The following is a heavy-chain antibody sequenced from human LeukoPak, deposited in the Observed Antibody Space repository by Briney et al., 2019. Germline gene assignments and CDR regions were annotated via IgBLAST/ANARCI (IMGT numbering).Heavy chain of an antibody. CDR3: AREVAGTPWIDY. CDR1: GYSISSSNW. D-gene: IGHD6-19*01. Sequence: SETLSLTCAVSGYSISSSNWWGWIRQPPGKGLEWIGYIYYSGTIYYNPSLKSRVTMSVDTSKNQFSLKLNSVTAADTAVYYCAREVAGTPWIDYWGQGTLVTVSS. J-gene: IGHJ4*02. CDR2: IYYSGTI. V-gene: IGHV4-28*03.